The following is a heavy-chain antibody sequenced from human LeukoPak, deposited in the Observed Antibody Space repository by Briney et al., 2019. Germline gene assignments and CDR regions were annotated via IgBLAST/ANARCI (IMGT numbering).Heavy chain of an antibody. V-gene: IGHV1-69*13. CDR3: ATSLEDCSSTSCYTNYYYYYYMDV. J-gene: IGHJ6*03. CDR1: GGTFSSYA. Sequence: GASVKVSCKASGGTFSSYAISWVRQAPGQGLEWMGGIIPIFGTANYAQKFQGRVTITADESTSTAYMELSSLRSEDTAVYYCATSLEDCSSTSCYTNYYYYYYMDVWGKGTTVTVSS. CDR2: IIPIFGTA. D-gene: IGHD2-2*02.